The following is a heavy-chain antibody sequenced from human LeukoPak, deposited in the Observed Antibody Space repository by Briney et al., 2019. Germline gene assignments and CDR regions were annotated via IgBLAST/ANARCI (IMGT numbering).Heavy chain of an antibody. CDR3: ARVLDVQLERGYYAMDG. J-gene: IGHJ6*04. D-gene: IGHD1-1*01. CDR1: GYTFTNYA. V-gene: IGHV1-3*01. CDR2: INAGSGNT. Sequence: ASVKVSCKASGYTFTNYAMHWVRQAPGQRLEWMGWINAGSGNTKYSQKFQGRVTITRDTSASTAYMELSSLRSEDTAVYYCARVLDVQLERGYYAMDGWGKGTTVTVSS.